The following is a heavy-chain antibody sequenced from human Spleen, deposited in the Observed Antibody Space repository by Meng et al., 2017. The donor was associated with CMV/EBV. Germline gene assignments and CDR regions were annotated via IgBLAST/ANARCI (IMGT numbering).Heavy chain of an antibody. CDR1: GFTFSNAW. J-gene: IGHJ4*02. V-gene: IGHV3-15*01. CDR3: TTDPTIKRIVVARYYSDY. D-gene: IGHD3-22*01. Sequence: GESLKISCAASGFTFSNAWMSWVRQAPGKGLEWDGRIKSESDGGTSDYAAPVKGRFTISRDDSKTTLYLRMNSLRTEDTAVYYCTTDPTIKRIVVARYYSDYWGQGTLVTVSS. CDR2: IKSESDGGTS.